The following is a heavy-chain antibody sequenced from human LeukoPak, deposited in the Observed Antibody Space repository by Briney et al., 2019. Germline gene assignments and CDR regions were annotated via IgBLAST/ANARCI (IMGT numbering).Heavy chain of an antibody. CDR2: IRYDGSNK. J-gene: IGHJ4*02. CDR1: GFTFSSYG. CDR3: ARSIAAPYYFDY. Sequence: GGSLRLSCAASGFTFSSYGMHWVRQAPGKGLEWVAFIRYDGSNKYYADSVKGRFTISRDNSKNTLYLQMNSLRAEDTAVYYCARSIAAPYYFDYWGRGTLVTVSS. D-gene: IGHD6-13*01. V-gene: IGHV3-30*02.